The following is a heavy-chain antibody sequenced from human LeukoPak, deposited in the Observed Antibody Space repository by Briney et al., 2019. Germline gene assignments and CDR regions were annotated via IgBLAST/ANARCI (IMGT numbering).Heavy chain of an antibody. J-gene: IGHJ4*02. D-gene: IGHD6-19*01. CDR1: GYNFNSDW. CDR2: IFPGDSDT. V-gene: IGHV5-51*01. CDR3: ARMTSDWYFDY. Sequence: GEPLKISCKCSGYNFNSDWIAGVRQMPGKGLEWMGIIFPGDSDTRYSPSFQGQVTISADKSISTAYLRWSSLKASDTAMYYCARMTSDWYFDYWGQGTLVTVSS.